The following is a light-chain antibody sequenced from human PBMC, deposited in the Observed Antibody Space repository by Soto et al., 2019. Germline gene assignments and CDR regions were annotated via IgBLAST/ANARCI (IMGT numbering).Light chain of an antibody. J-gene: IGLJ1*01. V-gene: IGLV2-8*01. CDR3: SSYAGSNNFV. CDR2: EVT. Sequence: QSVVTQPPSASGTPGQTVTISCTGTSSDVGYYDYVSWYQQHPGKAPKLVIYEVTKRPSGVPDRVSASKSGNTASLTVSGLRAEDEADYYCSSYAGSNNFVFGSGTKLTVL. CDR1: SSDVGYYDY.